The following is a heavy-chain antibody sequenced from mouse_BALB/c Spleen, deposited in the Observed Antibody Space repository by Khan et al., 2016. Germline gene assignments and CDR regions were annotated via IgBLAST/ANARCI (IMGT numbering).Heavy chain of an antibody. J-gene: IGHJ3*01. CDR2: INPSTGYT. D-gene: IGHD2-1*01. CDR1: GYTFTSYW. Sequence: QVQLQQSGAELAKPGASVKMSCKASGYTFTSYWMHWVKQRPGQGLEWIGYINPSTGYTEYNQKFKDKATLTADKSSSTAYMQLSSLTSEDSAVYDCARWADYGNYLFAYWGQGTLVTVSA. V-gene: IGHV1-7*01. CDR3: ARWADYGNYLFAY.